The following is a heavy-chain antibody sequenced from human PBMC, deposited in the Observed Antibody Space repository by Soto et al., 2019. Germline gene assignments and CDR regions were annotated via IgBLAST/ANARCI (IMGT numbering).Heavy chain of an antibody. CDR3: ARDRWGPRTPDWYFDL. D-gene: IGHD3-16*01. CDR1: GYTFTSYY. Sequence: AASVKVSCKASGYTFTSYYMHWVRQAPGQGLEWMGIINPSGGSTSYAQKFQGRVTMTRDTSTSTVYMELSSLRSEDTAVYYCARDRWGPRTPDWYFDLWGRGTLVTVSS. J-gene: IGHJ2*01. CDR2: INPSGGST. V-gene: IGHV1-46*01.